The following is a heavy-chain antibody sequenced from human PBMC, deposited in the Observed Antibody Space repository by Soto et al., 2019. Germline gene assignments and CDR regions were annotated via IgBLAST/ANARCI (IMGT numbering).Heavy chain of an antibody. CDR3: ARAHDYGDYQDCWFDP. Sequence: SETLSLTCTVSGGSISSYYWSWIRQPPGKGLEWIGYIYYSGSTNYNPSLKSRVTISVDTSKNQFSLKLSSVTAADTAVYYCARAHDYGDYQDCWFDPWGQGTLVTVPQ. J-gene: IGHJ5*02. V-gene: IGHV4-59*01. CDR1: GGSISSYY. D-gene: IGHD4-17*01. CDR2: IYYSGST.